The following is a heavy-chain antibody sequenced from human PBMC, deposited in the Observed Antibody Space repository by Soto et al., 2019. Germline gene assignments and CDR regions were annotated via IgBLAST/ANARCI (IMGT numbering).Heavy chain of an antibody. D-gene: IGHD6-13*01. V-gene: IGHV3-15*01. CDR3: TTDAINGYSSSWYPSGL. CDR2: IKSKTDGGTT. Sequence: LGLSCAASGFTFSNAWMSWVRQAPGKGLEWVGRIKSKTDGGTTDYAAPVKGRFTISRDDSKNTLYLQMNSLKTEDTAVYYCTTDAINGYSSSWYPSGLWGQGTMVTVSS. CDR1: GFTFSNAW. J-gene: IGHJ3*01.